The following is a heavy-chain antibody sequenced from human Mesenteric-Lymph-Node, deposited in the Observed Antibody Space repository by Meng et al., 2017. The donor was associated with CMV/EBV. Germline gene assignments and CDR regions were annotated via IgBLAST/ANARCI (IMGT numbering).Heavy chain of an antibody. D-gene: IGHD3-10*01. V-gene: IGHV3-23*03. Sequence: GGSLRLSCAASGFTFTSYAMAWVRQAPGKGLECVSLIYSGGFSTYYADSVKGRFTISRDNSKNTVFLQMNSLSAEDAAVYYCARVNYYGSGSYFPNFEHWGQGTLVTVSS. CDR3: ARVNYYGSGSYFPNFEH. CDR1: GFTFTSYA. CDR2: IYSGGFST. J-gene: IGHJ4*02.